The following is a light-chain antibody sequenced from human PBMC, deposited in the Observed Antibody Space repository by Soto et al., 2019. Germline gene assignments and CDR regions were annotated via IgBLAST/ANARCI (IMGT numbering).Light chain of an antibody. J-gene: IGKJ1*01. V-gene: IGKV1-5*03. CDR2: QAS. CDR1: QTINSW. CDR3: QQYNSYWT. Sequence: DIQMTQSPSTLSASVGDRVTITCRASQTINSWLAWYQQIPGKAPKLLIYQASSLESGVPSRFSGSGSGTEFTLTISSLQPDDFATYFCQQYNSYWTFGQGTKVEF.